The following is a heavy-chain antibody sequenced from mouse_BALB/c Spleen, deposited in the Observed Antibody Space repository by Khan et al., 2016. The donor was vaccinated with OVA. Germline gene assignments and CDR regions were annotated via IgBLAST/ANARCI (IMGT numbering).Heavy chain of an antibody. J-gene: IGHJ3*01. Sequence: QVQLKQPGAELARPGASVKMSCKASGYTFISYTIHWIKKRPGQGLEWIGYINPSNGYTNYNQKFKDKATLTTDKSSTTAYLQLSSLTSDDSAVYNCVRDGAYHRNDGWFAYWGQGTLVTVSA. CDR1: GYTFISYT. CDR3: VRDGAYHRNDGWFAY. D-gene: IGHD2-14*01. V-gene: IGHV1-4*01. CDR2: INPSNGYT.